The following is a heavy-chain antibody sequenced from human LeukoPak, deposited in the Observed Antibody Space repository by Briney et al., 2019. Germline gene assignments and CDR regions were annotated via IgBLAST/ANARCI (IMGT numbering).Heavy chain of an antibody. Sequence: PGGSLRLSCAASGFTFSSYSMNWVRQAPGKGLEWVSSISSSSSYIYYADSVKGRFTISRDNAKNSLYLQMNSLRAEDTAVYYCAIGSLVVVTATHPATDYWGQGTLVTVSS. J-gene: IGHJ4*02. CDR2: ISSSSSYI. V-gene: IGHV3-21*01. CDR3: AIGSLVVVTATHPATDY. CDR1: GFTFSSYS. D-gene: IGHD2-21*02.